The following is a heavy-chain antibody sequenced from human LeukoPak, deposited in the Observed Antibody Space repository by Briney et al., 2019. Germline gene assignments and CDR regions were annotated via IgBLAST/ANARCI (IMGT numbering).Heavy chain of an antibody. D-gene: IGHD5-12*01. V-gene: IGHV3-64*01. CDR2: ISSNGGST. J-gene: IGHJ4*02. CDR1: GFTFSSYA. CDR3: ARTPSGYDRLGFDY. Sequence: GRSLRLSCAASGFTFSSYAMHWVRQAPGKGLEYVSAISSNGGSTYYANSVKGRFTISRDNSKNTLYLQMGSLRAEDMAVYYCARTPSGYDRLGFDYWGQGTLVTVSS.